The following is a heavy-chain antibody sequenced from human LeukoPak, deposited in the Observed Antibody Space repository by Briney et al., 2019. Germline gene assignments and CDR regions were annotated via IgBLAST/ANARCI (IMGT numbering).Heavy chain of an antibody. V-gene: IGHV1-18*01. CDR2: ISAYNGNT. Sequence: ASVKVSCKASGYTFTSYGISWVRQAPGQGLEWMGWISAYNGNTNYAQKFQGRVTITRDTSASTGYMELSSLRSEDTAVYYCARDPLRGYSGYDDYYYGMDVWGQGTTVTVSS. CDR3: ARDPLRGYSGYDDYYYGMDV. CDR1: GYTFTSYG. J-gene: IGHJ6*02. D-gene: IGHD5-12*01.